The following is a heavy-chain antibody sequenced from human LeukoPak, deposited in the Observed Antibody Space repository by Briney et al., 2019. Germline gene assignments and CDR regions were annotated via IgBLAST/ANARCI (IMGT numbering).Heavy chain of an antibody. V-gene: IGHV4-4*02. CDR3: ARGGVNGGYYFDY. CDR1: GGSISSSNW. J-gene: IGHJ4*02. Sequence: SGTLSLTCGVSGGSISSSNWWSWVRQPPGKGLEWIGEIYHSGSTSYNPSLKSRVAISVDKSKNQFSLKLSSVTAADTAVYYCARGGVNGGYYFDYWGQGTLVTVSS. D-gene: IGHD4-23*01. CDR2: IYHSGST.